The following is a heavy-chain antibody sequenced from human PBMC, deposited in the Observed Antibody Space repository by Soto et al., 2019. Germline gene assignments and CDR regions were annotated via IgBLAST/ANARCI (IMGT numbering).Heavy chain of an antibody. D-gene: IGHD1-1*01. J-gene: IGHJ4*02. CDR1: GRTFSNYP. V-gene: IGHV1-69*06. CDR3: GRVVDFRDGYISHFDF. Sequence: SVKVSCKASGRTFSNYPFFLLRLAPRQGLEWMGGIIPVFGTPNYEQKFQGRVTITADKSTNTVFMELSGLRSDDTAVYYCGRVVDFRDGYISHFDFWGQGTLVTVSS. CDR2: IIPVFGTP.